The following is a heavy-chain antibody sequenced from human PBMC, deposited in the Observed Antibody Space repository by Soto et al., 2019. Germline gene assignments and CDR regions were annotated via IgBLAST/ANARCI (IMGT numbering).Heavy chain of an antibody. V-gene: IGHV3-30-3*01. J-gene: IGHJ4*02. D-gene: IGHD3-16*01. Sequence: QVQLVESGGGVVQPGRSLRLSCAASGFTFSSYAMHWVRQAPGKGLEWVAVISYDGSDHYYADSVKGRFTISRDNSKNTLLLQMISLRTEDTAVYYCAAVYTIDYWGQGTLVTVSS. CDR1: GFTFSSYA. CDR2: ISYDGSDH. CDR3: AAVYTIDY.